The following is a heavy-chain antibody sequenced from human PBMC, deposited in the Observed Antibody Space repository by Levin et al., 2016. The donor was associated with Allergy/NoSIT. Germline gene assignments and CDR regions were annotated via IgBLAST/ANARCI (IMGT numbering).Heavy chain of an antibody. CDR3: ARAEGASNNWFDP. D-gene: IGHD3-16*01. V-gene: IGHV1-8*01. CDR1: GYAFTSYD. CDR2: MNANNGNT. Sequence: ASVKVSCKASGYAFTSYDINWLRQATGQGLEWMGWMNANNGNTGYAQKFQGRVSMTRSTSINTAYMELSGLKSEDTAVYYCARAEGASNNWFDPWGQGTLVTVSS. J-gene: IGHJ5*02.